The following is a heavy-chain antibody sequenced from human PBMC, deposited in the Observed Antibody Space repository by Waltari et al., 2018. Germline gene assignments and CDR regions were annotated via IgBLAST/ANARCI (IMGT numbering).Heavy chain of an antibody. D-gene: IGHD3-3*01. J-gene: IGHJ4*02. V-gene: IGHV1-2*02. CDR3: ARPSIWDDFWSGYYYFDY. Sequence: QVQLVQSGAEVKKPGASVKVSCKASGYTFTGYYMHWVRQAPGQGLEWMGWINPNSGGTNYAQKLQGRVTMTRDTSISTAYMELSRLRSDDTAVYYCARPSIWDDFWSGYYYFDYGGQGTLGTVAS. CDR1: GYTFTGYY. CDR2: INPNSGGT.